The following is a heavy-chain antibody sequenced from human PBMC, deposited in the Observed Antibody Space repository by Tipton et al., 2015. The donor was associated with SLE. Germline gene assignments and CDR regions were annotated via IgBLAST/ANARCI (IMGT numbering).Heavy chain of an antibody. CDR1: ADSISSGDSY. D-gene: IGHD5-24*01. CDR2: MFGSAIR. CDR3: ARTNLQESLVDWYFDL. Sequence: TLSLTCTVSADSISSGDSYWCWIRQPAGKGLEWICRMFGSAIRDYNPSLKSRVTISLATSKNQFSLKLSSVTAADTAVYYCARTNLQESLVDWYFDLWGRGTLVTVSS. J-gene: IGHJ2*01. V-gene: IGHV4-61*02.